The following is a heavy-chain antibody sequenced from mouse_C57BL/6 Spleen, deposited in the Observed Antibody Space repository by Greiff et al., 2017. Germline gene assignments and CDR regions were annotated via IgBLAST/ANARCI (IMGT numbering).Heavy chain of an antibody. CDR3: ANGGSSGFAY. CDR1: GYSITSCYY. CDR2: ISYDGSN. J-gene: IGHJ3*01. D-gene: IGHD3-2*02. V-gene: IGHV3-6*01. Sequence: EVQLQESGPGLVKPSQSLSLTCSVTGYSITSCYYWNWIRQFPGNKLEWMGYISYDGSNNYNPSLKNRISITRDTAKNQFFLKLNSVTTEDTATYYCANGGSSGFAYWGQGTLGTVSA.